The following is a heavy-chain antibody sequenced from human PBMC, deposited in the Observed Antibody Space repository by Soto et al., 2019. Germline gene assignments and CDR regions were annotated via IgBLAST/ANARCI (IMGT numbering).Heavy chain of an antibody. CDR1: GYSISSGYY. V-gene: IGHV4-38-2*01. J-gene: IGHJ4*02. Sequence: SETLSLTCSVSGYSISSGYYWGWIRQPPGKGLEWIGSFYYGGSTYYNPSLKSRVTTSVDTSKNLFSLKLSSVTAADTAMYYCASRRSTIWPIEFWGQGALVTVSS. CDR2: FYYGGST. CDR3: ASRRSTIWPIEF.